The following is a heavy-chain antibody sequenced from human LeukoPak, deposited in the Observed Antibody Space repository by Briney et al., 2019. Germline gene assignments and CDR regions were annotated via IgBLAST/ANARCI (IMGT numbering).Heavy chain of an antibody. D-gene: IGHD2-2*01. J-gene: IGHJ6*02. CDR2: IYHSGST. CDR3: ARDQHCSSTSCYGSHGMDV. CDR1: GGSISRHY. V-gene: IGHV4-59*11. Sequence: SETLSLTCTVSGGSISRHYWSWIRQPPGKGLEWIGYIYHSGSTNYNPSLKSRVTISVDKSKNQFSLKLSSVTAADTAVYYCARDQHCSSTSCYGSHGMDVWGQGTTVTASS.